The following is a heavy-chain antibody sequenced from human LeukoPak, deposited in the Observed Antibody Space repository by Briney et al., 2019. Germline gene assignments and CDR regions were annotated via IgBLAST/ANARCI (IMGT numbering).Heavy chain of an antibody. D-gene: IGHD5-18*01. J-gene: IGHJ4*02. CDR1: GGSISSSSYY. V-gene: IGHV4-39*01. CDR3: ARLRKAMYFDY. Sequence: RTSETLSLTCTVSGGSISSSSYYWGWIRQPPGKGLEWIGSIYYSGSTYYNPSLKSRVTISVDTSKNQFSLKLSSVTAADTAVYYCARLRKAMYFDYWGQGILVTVSS. CDR2: IYYSGST.